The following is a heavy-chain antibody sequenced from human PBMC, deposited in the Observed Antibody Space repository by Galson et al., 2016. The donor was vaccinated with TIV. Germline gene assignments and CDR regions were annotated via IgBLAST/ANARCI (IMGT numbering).Heavy chain of an antibody. J-gene: IGHJ4*02. CDR2: ISTIGSNNK. CDR1: GFSLSHYE. CDR3: ARDRRGSSGSLYFDK. V-gene: IGHV3-48*03. Sequence: LRLSCAASGFSLSHYEMSWVRQAPGKGLEWVAYISTIGSNNKYYADSVQGRCIMSRDSAKNSVYLQMDRLRVEDTAIYYCARDRRGSSGSLYFDKWGQGALSTVSS. D-gene: IGHD3-22*01.